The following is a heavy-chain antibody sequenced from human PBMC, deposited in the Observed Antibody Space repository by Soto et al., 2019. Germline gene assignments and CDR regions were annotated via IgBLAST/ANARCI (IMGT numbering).Heavy chain of an antibody. D-gene: IGHD1-26*01. V-gene: IGHV1-18*04. CDR3: ARLISGTYTEWFEP. CDR2: ISGDNAKT. CDR1: GYSFTRYG. Sequence: ASVKVSCKASGYSFTRYGISWVRQAPLQVLEWMVCISGDNAKTEYAKKIQGRVTMTTDTSTSTAYVELRSLRSDDTAVYYCARLISGTYTEWFEPWGQGTMVTLSS. J-gene: IGHJ5*02.